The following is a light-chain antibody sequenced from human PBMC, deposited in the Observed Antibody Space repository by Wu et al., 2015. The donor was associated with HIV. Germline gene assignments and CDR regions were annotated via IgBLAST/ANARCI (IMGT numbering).Light chain of an antibody. Sequence: IRVTQSPSSLSASLGERVTITCRSSHDIDGYLNWYQQKPGEVPKLLMSAAYNLKSGVPSRFSGSGSGTDYSLTINNLQREDFATYFCQQSYSKYSFGQGTKLEIK. CDR1: HDIDGY. CDR3: QQSYSKYS. V-gene: IGKV1-39*01. CDR2: AAY. J-gene: IGKJ2*03.